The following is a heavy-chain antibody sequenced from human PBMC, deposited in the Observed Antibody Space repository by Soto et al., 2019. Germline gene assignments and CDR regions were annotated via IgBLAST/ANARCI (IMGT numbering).Heavy chain of an antibody. Sequence: PSETLSLTCTVSGGSIGSYYWSWIRQSPGRGLEWIGYIDSSVTPIYNPSLKSRLTISLDTSQNQFSLKLRSVTDADTAVYYCARGRRYSGRHDTYDIWGQGTMVTVS. J-gene: IGHJ3*02. CDR3: ARGRRYSGRHDTYDI. CDR2: IDSSVTP. D-gene: IGHD1-26*01. V-gene: IGHV4-59*01. CDR1: GGSIGSYY.